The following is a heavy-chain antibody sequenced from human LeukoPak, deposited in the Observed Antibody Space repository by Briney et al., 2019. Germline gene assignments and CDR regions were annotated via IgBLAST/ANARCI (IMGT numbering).Heavy chain of an antibody. Sequence: SVNVSFKASGGTFISYAISWVRQAPGQGLEWMGGIIPIFGTANYAQKFQGRVTITADKSTSTAYMELSSLRSEDTAVYYCARAGGIVVAGIAFDYWGQGTLVTVSS. D-gene: IGHD6-13*01. CDR1: GGTFISYA. J-gene: IGHJ4*02. V-gene: IGHV1-69*06. CDR3: ARAGGIVVAGIAFDY. CDR2: IIPIFGTA.